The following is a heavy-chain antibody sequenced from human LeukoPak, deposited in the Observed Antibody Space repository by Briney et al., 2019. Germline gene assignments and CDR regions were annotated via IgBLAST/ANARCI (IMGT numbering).Heavy chain of an antibody. J-gene: IGHJ2*01. Sequence: PGGSLRLSCAASGFTFSSYAMSWVRQAPGKGLEWVSAISGSGGSTYYADSVKGRYTISRDNSKNTLYLQMNSLRAEDTAVYYCAKDLTVTEDWYFDLWGRGPLVTVSS. V-gene: IGHV3-23*01. CDR2: ISGSGGST. CDR3: AKDLTVTEDWYFDL. D-gene: IGHD4-17*01. CDR1: GFTFSSYA.